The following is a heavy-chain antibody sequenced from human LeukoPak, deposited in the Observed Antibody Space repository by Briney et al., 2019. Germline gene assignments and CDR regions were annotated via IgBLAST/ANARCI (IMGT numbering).Heavy chain of an antibody. CDR3: ARGQFWSGYYTDAFDI. V-gene: IGHV4-59*01. J-gene: IGHJ3*02. CDR2: IYYSGST. D-gene: IGHD3-3*01. Sequence: SETLSLTCTVSGGFISSYYWSWIRQPPGKGLEWIGYIYYSGSTNYNPSLKSRVTISVDTSKNQFSLKLSSVTAADTAVYYCARGQFWSGYYTDAFDIWGQGTMVTVSS. CDR1: GGFISSYY.